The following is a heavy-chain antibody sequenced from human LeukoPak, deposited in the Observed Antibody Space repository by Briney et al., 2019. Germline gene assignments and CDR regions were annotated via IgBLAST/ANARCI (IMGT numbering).Heavy chain of an antibody. J-gene: IGHJ6*02. CDR2: MNPNSGNT. CDR3: ARYGSGSYFFYYGMDV. CDR1: GYTFTSYD. D-gene: IGHD3-10*01. Sequence: RASVKVSCKASGYTFTSYDINWVRQATGQGLEWMGWMNPNSGNTGYAQKFQGRVTMTRNTSISTAYMELSSLRSEDTAVYYCARYGSGSYFFYYGMDVWSQGTTVTVSS. V-gene: IGHV1-8*01.